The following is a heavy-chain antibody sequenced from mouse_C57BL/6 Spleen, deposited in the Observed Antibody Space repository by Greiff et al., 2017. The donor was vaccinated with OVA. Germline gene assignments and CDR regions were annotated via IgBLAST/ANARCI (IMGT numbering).Heavy chain of an antibody. CDR2: ISYDGSN. D-gene: IGHD2-4*01. V-gene: IGHV3-6*01. CDR3: ARFYDYDLDY. Sequence: ESGPGLVKPSQSLSLTCSVTGYSITSGYYWNWIRQFPGNKLEWMGYISYDGSNNYNPSLKNRISITRDTSKNQFFLKLNSVTTEDTATYYCARFYDYDLDYWGQGTTLTVSS. J-gene: IGHJ2*01. CDR1: GYSITSGYY.